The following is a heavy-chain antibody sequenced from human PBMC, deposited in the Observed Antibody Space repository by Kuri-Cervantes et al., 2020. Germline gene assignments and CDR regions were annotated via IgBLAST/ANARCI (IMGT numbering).Heavy chain of an antibody. CDR2: ISSSSSTI. CDR3: ARDIGSKYSSCSDY. D-gene: IGHD6-6*01. Sequence: LSLTCAASGFTFSSYSMNWVRQAPGKGLGWVSYISSSSSTIYYADSVKGRFTISRDNAKNSLYLQMNSLRAEDTAVYYCARDIGSKYSSCSDYWGQGTLVTVSS. CDR1: GFTFSSYS. V-gene: IGHV3-48*01. J-gene: IGHJ4*02.